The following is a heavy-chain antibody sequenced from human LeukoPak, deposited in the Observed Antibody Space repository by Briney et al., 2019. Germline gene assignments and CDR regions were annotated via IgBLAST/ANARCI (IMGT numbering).Heavy chain of an antibody. J-gene: IGHJ4*02. D-gene: IGHD5-24*01. CDR1: GYTFTGYY. V-gene: IGHV1-2*02. CDR3: AREVGYKILFDY. Sequence: ASVKVSCKASGYTFTGYYMHWVRQAPGQGLEWMGWINPNSGGTNYAQKFQGRVTMTRDTSISTAYMELSRLRSDDTAVYYCAREVGYKILFDYWGQGTLVTVSS. CDR2: INPNSGGT.